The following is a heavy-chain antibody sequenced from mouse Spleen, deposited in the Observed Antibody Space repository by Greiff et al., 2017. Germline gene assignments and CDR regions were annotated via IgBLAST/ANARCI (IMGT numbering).Heavy chain of an antibody. CDR2: IYPSDSET. D-gene: IGHD2-1*01. J-gene: IGHJ1*01. CDR3: AKWIYYGNYWYFDG. V-gene: IGHV1-61*01. Sequence: QVQLQQPGAELVRPGSSVKLSCKASGYTFTSYWMDWVKQRPGQGLDWIGNIYPSDSETHYNQKFKDKATLTVDKSSSTAYMQLSSLTSEDSAVYYCAKWIYYGNYWYFDGWGAGTTVTVSA. CDR1: GYTFTSYW.